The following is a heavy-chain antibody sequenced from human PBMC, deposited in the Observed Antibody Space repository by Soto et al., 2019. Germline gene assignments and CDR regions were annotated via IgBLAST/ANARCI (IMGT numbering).Heavy chain of an antibody. V-gene: IGHV1-69*01. CDR3: ARERDGSGSLSYYFDQ. CDR2: IIPIIGTP. J-gene: IGHJ4*02. CDR1: GGSLRNSG. Sequence: QLELVQSGAEVMEPGSSVKLSCKTSGGSLRNSGINWVRQAPGQGLEWVGGIIPIIGTPNYLQRLQTRVTIPADESTNTAFLELGSLRFDDTAIYYCARERDGSGSLSYYFDQWGQGTLVTVSS. D-gene: IGHD3-10*01.